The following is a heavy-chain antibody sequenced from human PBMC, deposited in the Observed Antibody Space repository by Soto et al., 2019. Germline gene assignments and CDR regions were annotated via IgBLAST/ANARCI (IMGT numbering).Heavy chain of an antibody. V-gene: IGHV3-53*04. J-gene: IGHJ6*03. D-gene: IGHD3-10*01. CDR1: GFTFSTYS. Sequence: PGGSLRLSCVDSGFTFSTYSMNWVRQAPGKGLEWVSSVIYSSSSTYYADSVKGRFTISRHNSKNTLYLQMNSLRAEDTAVYYCAREAVTMVRGVKRWTGYMDVWGKGTTVTVSS. CDR3: AREAVTMVRGVKRWTGYMDV. CDR2: SVIYSSSST.